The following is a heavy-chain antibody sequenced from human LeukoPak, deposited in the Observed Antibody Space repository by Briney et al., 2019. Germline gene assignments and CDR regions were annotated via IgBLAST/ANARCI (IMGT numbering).Heavy chain of an antibody. Sequence: GASVKVSCKASGYTFTGYYMHWVRQAPGQGLEWMGWINPNSADTKYAQKFQGRVTMTRDTSISTTYMELSRLRSDDTAVYYCASATGDSNGWWNYWGQGTLVTVSS. CDR3: ASATGDSNGWWNY. V-gene: IGHV1-2*02. CDR2: INPNSADT. CDR1: GYTFTGYY. D-gene: IGHD6-19*01. J-gene: IGHJ4*02.